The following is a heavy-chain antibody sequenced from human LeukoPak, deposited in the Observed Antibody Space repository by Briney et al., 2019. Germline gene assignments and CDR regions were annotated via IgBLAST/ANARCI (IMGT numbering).Heavy chain of an antibody. CDR3: ARGATDTTRWFDP. Sequence: GGSLRLSCAASGFSFSDFGMHWVRQAPGKGLEWVAAMSFDGSNKYYADSVKGRFTISRDNAKNSPYLQMNGLRADDTATYYCARGATDTTRWFDPWGQGTLVTVSS. CDR2: MSFDGSNK. J-gene: IGHJ5*02. D-gene: IGHD1-7*01. V-gene: IGHV3-33*08. CDR1: GFSFSDFG.